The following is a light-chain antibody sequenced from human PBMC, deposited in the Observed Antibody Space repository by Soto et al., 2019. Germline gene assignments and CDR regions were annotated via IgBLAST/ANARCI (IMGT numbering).Light chain of an antibody. CDR1: ESVSRN. CDR3: QQYNSWPPIS. CDR2: DAS. V-gene: IGKV3-15*01. Sequence: VMTQSPATLSVSPGERATLSCRASESVSRNLAWYQQKPGQAXRLLIYDASTRATGIPDRFSGGGCGTEFTLTISSLQSEDFVVYYCQQYNSWPPISFGQGTRLEIK. J-gene: IGKJ5*01.